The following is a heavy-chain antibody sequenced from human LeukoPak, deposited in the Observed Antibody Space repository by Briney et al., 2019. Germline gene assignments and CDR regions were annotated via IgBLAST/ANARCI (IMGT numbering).Heavy chain of an antibody. V-gene: IGHV4-59*01. CDR3: ARVGGDSSGYYYPDY. Sequence: PSETLSLTCTVSGGSISSYYWSWIRQPPGKGLERIGYIYYSGSTNYNPSLKSRVTISVDTSKNQFSLKLSSVTAADTAVYYCARVGGDSSGYYYPDYWGQGTLVTVSS. CDR2: IYYSGST. D-gene: IGHD3-22*01. CDR1: GGSISSYY. J-gene: IGHJ4*02.